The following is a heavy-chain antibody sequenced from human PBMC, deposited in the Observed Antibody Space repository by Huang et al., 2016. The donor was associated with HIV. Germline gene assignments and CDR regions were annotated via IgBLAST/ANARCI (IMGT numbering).Heavy chain of an antibody. CDR1: GGSISSYY. J-gene: IGHJ3*02. V-gene: IGHV4-59*01. Sequence: QVQLQESGPGLVKPSETLSLTCTVSGGSISSYYWSWIRQPPGKGLECIGYIYYSGSTNYNPCLKSRVTISVDTSKNQFSRKLRSVTAADTAVYYCARGPSPWLQEAFDIWGQGTMVTVSS. CDR2: IYYSGST. D-gene: IGHD5-12*01. CDR3: ARGPSPWLQEAFDI.